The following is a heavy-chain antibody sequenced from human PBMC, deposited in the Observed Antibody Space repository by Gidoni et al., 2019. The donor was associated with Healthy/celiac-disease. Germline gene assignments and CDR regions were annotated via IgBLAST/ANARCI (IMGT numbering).Heavy chain of an antibody. CDR1: GYTFTSYY. J-gene: IGHJ5*02. Sequence: QVQLVHSGAEVQKPGASVKVSCKASGYTFTSYYMPWVRQAPVQGLEWMGIINPSGGSTSYAQKFQGRVTMTRDTSTSTVYMELSSLRSEDTAVYYCARDGNDFWRSNWFDPWGQGTLVTVSS. D-gene: IGHD3-3*01. V-gene: IGHV1-46*01. CDR3: ARDGNDFWRSNWFDP. CDR2: INPSGGST.